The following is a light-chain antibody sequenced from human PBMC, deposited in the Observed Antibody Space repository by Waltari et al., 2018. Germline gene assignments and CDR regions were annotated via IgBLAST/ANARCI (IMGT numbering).Light chain of an antibody. V-gene: IGKV1-33*01. Sequence: DIQRPQSPSSLSVSVGDRVTITCQASQDIRNYLNWYQQKPGKAPELLIYDASNLETGVPSRFSGSGSGTHYTFTINSRQPEHIATYYCQHYDDLITFGQGTRLDLK. CDR3: QHYDDLIT. CDR2: DAS. CDR1: QDIRNY. J-gene: IGKJ5*01.